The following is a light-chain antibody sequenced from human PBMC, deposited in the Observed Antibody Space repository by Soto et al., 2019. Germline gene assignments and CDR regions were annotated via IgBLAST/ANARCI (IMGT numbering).Light chain of an antibody. CDR3: QQRSNWPALT. V-gene: IGKV3-11*01. J-gene: IGKJ4*01. CDR1: QSVSSH. Sequence: EIVLTQSPATLSLSPGDRATLSCRASQSVSSHLAWYQQKPGQAPRLLMHDASHRATGIPDRFSGSGSRTDVTLTISSLEPEDFAVYYCQQRSNWPALTFGGGTKVEI. CDR2: DAS.